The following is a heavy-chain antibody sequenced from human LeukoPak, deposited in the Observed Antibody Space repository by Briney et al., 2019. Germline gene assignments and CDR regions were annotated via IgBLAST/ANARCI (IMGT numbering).Heavy chain of an antibody. CDR3: ARVSGYSGYDTLDY. J-gene: IGHJ4*02. D-gene: IGHD5-12*01. CDR2: ISTGGSA. CDR1: GFTFSSYA. V-gene: IGHV3-66*01. Sequence: GGSLRLSCAASGFTFSSYAMSWVRQPPGKGLEWVSVISTGGSAYYANSVKGRFTISRDYSKNTLYLQMNSLRAEDTAVYYCARVSGYSGYDTLDYWGQGTLVTVSS.